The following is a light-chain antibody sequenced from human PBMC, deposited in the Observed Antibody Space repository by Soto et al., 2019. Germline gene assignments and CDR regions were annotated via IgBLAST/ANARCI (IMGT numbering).Light chain of an antibody. V-gene: IGKV3-15*01. Sequence: EIVMTQSPATLYVSPGERATLSCRASQSVSSNLAWYQQKPGQAPRLLIYGASTRATGIPARFSGSGSWTEFTLTISTLQSEDFAVYYCQQYNNCPLTVGRGTKVDSK. CDR3: QQYNNCPLT. J-gene: IGKJ4*01. CDR2: GAS. CDR1: QSVSSN.